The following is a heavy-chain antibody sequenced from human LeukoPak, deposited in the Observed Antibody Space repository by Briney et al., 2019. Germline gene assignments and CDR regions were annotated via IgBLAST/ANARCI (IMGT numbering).Heavy chain of an antibody. J-gene: IGHJ4*02. Sequence: GGSLGLSCAASGFTFSSYGMHWVRQAPGKGLEWVAFIRYDGSNKYYADSVKGRFTISRDNPKNTLYLQMNSLRAEDTAVYYCARLWYPEYYFDYWGQGTLVTVSS. V-gene: IGHV3-30*02. CDR2: IRYDGSNK. CDR3: ARLWYPEYYFDY. D-gene: IGHD6-13*01. CDR1: GFTFSSYG.